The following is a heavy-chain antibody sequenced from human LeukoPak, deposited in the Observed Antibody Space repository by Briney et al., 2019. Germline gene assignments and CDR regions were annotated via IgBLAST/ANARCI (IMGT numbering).Heavy chain of an antibody. CDR2: MYGDGTK. Sequence: GSLRLSCAVSGFSVGNNYMSWVRQAPGKGLQWVSVMYGDGTKEYADSVRGRFSISRDISKNTLYLLMDSLRPDDTAIYYCARELWGYCSTASCPFGYWGQGTLVTVSS. V-gene: IGHV3-66*02. CDR3: ARELWGYCSTASCPFGY. J-gene: IGHJ4*02. CDR1: GFSVGNNY. D-gene: IGHD2-2*01.